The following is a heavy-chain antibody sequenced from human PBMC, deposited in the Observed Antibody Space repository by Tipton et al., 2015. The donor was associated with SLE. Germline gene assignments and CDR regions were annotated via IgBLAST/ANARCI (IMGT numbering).Heavy chain of an antibody. V-gene: IGHV3-23*03. D-gene: IGHD2-15*01. J-gene: IGHJ4*02. CDR1: GFSSSTYA. CDR2: IYTDGSRT. CDR3: AKKRGGTGTFSFYFDF. Sequence: SLRLSCAGSGFSSSTYAMSWVRQAPGKGLVWVSRIYTDGSRTHYADSVRGRFTISRDNSENTVFLQMNSLRAEDTAIYYCAKKRGGTGTFSFYFDFWSLGTLVTVSS.